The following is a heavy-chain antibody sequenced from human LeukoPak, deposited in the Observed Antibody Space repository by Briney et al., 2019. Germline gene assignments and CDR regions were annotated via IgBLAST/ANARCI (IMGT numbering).Heavy chain of an antibody. D-gene: IGHD1-26*01. Sequence: GGSLRLSCAASGFTFSSYAMHWVRQAPGKGLEWVAVISYDGSNKYYADSVKGRFTISRDNSKNTLYLQMNSLRAEDTAVYYCAKPRYSGSSPWDYWGQGTLVTVSS. CDR2: ISYDGSNK. CDR1: GFTFSSYA. J-gene: IGHJ4*02. V-gene: IGHV3-30-3*02. CDR3: AKPRYSGSSPWDY.